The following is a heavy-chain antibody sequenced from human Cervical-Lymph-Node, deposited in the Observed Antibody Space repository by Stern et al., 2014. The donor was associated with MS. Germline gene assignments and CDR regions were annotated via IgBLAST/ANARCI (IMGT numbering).Heavy chain of an antibody. Sequence: EVKLLESGGGLVQPGRSLRLSCVASGFTLNDYAMHWGRHGPGQGLEWVSGVRWNSDSRGYAGPVRGRFTISSNNAQHSLYLQMNSLRTEDTAFYYCTKDIGVTTASLGYWGQGTLVTVPS. CDR3: TKDIGVTTASLGY. CDR1: GFTLNDYA. D-gene: IGHD4-17*01. CDR2: VRWNSDSR. V-gene: IGHV3-9*01. J-gene: IGHJ4*02.